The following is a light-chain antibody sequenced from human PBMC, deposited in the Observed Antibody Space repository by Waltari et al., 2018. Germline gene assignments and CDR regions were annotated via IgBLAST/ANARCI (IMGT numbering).Light chain of an antibody. J-gene: IGKJ1*01. Sequence: AIQMTQSPSSLSASVGDRVTITSRASQGIRNDLGWYQQRPGKDPMLLIYDASSLQTGVPSRFSGSGSGTGFTLTISSLQPEDFGTYYCLQDYSYPWTFGQGTKVEVK. V-gene: IGKV1-6*01. CDR3: LQDYSYPWT. CDR2: DAS. CDR1: QGIRND.